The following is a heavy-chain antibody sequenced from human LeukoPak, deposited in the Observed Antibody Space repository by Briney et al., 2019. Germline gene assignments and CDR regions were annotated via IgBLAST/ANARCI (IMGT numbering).Heavy chain of an antibody. V-gene: IGHV4-59*01. D-gene: IGHD2-2*01. CDR1: GGSISSYY. CDR3: ARWFVVADAFDI. CDR2: LYYSGST. Sequence: SETLSLTCTVSGGSISSYYWSWIRQPPGKGLEWIGYLYYSGSTNYNPSLKSRVTISVDTSKNQFSLKLSSVTAADTAVYYCARWFVVADAFDIWGQGTMVTVSS. J-gene: IGHJ3*02.